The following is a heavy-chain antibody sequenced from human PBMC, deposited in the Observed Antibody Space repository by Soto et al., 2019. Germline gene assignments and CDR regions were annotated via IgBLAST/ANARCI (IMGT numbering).Heavy chain of an antibody. D-gene: IGHD2-15*01. CDR3: ARDHKGERTIVVVVAATPDY. CDR2: ISYDGSNK. CDR1: GFTFSSYA. V-gene: IGHV3-30-3*01. Sequence: GGSLRLSCAASGFTFSSYAMHWVRQAPGKGLEWVAVISYDGSNKYYADSVKGRFTISRDNSKNTLYLQMNSLRAEDTAVYYCARDHKGERTIVVVVAATPDYWGQGTLVTVSS. J-gene: IGHJ4*02.